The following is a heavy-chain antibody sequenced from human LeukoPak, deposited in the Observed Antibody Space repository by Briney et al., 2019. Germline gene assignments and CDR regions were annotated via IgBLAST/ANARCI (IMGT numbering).Heavy chain of an antibody. CDR2: ISSNGGST. CDR3: ARGGLLWFGELSGY. Sequence: GGSLRLSCAASGFTFSSYWMHWVRQAPGRGLEYVSVISSNGGSTYYANSVKGRFTISRDNSKNTLYLQMGSLRAEDMAVYYCARGGLLWFGELSGYWGQGTLVTVSS. J-gene: IGHJ4*02. D-gene: IGHD3-10*01. CDR1: GFTFSSYW. V-gene: IGHV3-64*01.